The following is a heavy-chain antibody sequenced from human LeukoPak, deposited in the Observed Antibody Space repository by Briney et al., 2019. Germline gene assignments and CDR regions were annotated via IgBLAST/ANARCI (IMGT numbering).Heavy chain of an antibody. J-gene: IGHJ4*02. CDR3: ARDLLVARLGFDY. D-gene: IGHD2-8*02. V-gene: IGHV3-21*01. Sequence: GGSLRLSCAASGFTFSSYSMNWVRQAPGKGLEWVSSISSGSSYIYYADSVKGRFTISRDNAKNSLYLQMNSLRAEDTAVYYCARDLLVARLGFDYWGQGTLVTVSS. CDR2: ISSGSSYI. CDR1: GFTFSSYS.